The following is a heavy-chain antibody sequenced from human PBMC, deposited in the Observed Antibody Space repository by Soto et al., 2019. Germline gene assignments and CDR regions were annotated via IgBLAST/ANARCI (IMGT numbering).Heavy chain of an antibody. CDR1: GGSISSSSYY. J-gene: IGHJ4*02. Sequence: SETLSLTCTVSGGSISSSSYYWGWIRQPPGKGLGWIGSIYYSGSTYYNPSLKSRVTISVDTSKNQFSLKLSSVTAADTAVYYCAELSGDFDYWGQGTLVTVSS. V-gene: IGHV4-39*07. CDR3: AELSGDFDY. D-gene: IGHD7-27*01. CDR2: IYYSGST.